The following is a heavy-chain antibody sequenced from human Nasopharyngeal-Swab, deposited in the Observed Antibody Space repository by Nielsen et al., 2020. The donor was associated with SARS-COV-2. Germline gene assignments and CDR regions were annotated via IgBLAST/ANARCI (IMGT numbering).Heavy chain of an antibody. Sequence: GESLKISCAASGFTFSNAWMSWVRQAPGKGLEWVGRIKSKTDGGTTDYAAPVKGRFTISRDDSKNTLYLQMNSLKTEDTAVYYCTTEDVYYYDSSGYYYPLDYWGQGTLVTVSP. CDR2: IKSKTDGGTT. D-gene: IGHD3-22*01. CDR3: TTEDVYYYDSSGYYYPLDY. J-gene: IGHJ4*02. V-gene: IGHV3-15*01. CDR1: GFTFSNAW.